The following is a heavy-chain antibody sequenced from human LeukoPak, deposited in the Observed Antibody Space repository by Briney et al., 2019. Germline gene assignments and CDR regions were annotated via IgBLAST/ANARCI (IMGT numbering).Heavy chain of an antibody. CDR1: GFTFTSYS. V-gene: IGHV3-23*01. J-gene: IGHJ4*02. Sequence: GGSLRLSCAASGFTFTSYSMNWVRQAPGKGLEWVSTISGGGGSTYYADSVKGRFTISRDNAKNSLYLQMNSLRAEDTAVYYCARKGYYFDYWGQGTLVTVSS. CDR2: ISGGGGST. CDR3: ARKGYYFDY.